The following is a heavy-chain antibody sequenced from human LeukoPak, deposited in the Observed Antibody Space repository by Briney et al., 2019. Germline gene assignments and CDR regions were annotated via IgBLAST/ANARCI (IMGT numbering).Heavy chain of an antibody. V-gene: IGHV3-15*01. CDR3: TTDGTLTTFDY. CDR2: IKSKTDGGTT. D-gene: IGHD6-13*01. J-gene: IGHJ4*02. CDR1: GFTFSSYW. Sequence: GGSLRLSCAASGFTFSSYWMSWVRQAPRKGLEWVGRIKSKTDGGTTDYATPVKGRFTISRDDSKNTLYLQMNSLKTEDTAVYYCTTDGTLTTFDYWGQGTLVTVSS.